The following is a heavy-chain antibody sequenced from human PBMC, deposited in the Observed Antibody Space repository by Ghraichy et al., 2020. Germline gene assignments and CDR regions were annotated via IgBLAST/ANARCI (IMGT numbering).Heavy chain of an antibody. V-gene: IGHV4-59*02. J-gene: IGHJ6*03. D-gene: IGHD3-10*01. CDR3: ARAKGFGEFYNYMDV. CDR2: IYFNVRT. CDR1: GGSVSGFF. Sequence: SETLSLTCNVSGGSVSGFFWTWIRQPPGKGLESIGHIYFNVRTNYNPSLKSRVSISVDTSKNLLSLTLSSVTAADTAVYYCARAKGFGEFYNYMDVWGTGTTVTVSS.